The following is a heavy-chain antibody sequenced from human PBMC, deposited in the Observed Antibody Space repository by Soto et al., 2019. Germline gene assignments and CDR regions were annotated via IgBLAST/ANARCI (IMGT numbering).Heavy chain of an antibody. CDR2: IYWDDDK. Sequence: QITLKESGPTLVKPTQTLTLTCTFSGFSLSTSGVGVGWIRQPPGKALEWLALIYWDDDKRYSPSLKSRLTITKDTSKNQVVLTMTNMDPVDTATYYCAHRRGIAVAGTGYFDYWGQGTLVTVSS. CDR1: GFSLSTSGVG. J-gene: IGHJ4*02. CDR3: AHRRGIAVAGTGYFDY. V-gene: IGHV2-5*02. D-gene: IGHD6-19*01.